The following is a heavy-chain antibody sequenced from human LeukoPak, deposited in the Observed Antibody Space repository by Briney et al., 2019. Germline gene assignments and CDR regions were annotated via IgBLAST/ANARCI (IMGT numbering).Heavy chain of an antibody. CDR1: GFTFSSYA. J-gene: IGHJ4*02. CDR2: ISSNGGST. V-gene: IGHV3-64D*06. CDR3: VKDQRRYCSSTSCYVFDY. D-gene: IGHD2-2*01. Sequence: GGSLRLSCSASGFTFSSYAMHWVRQAPGKGLEYVSAISSNGGSTYYADSVKGRFTISRDNSKNTLYLQMSNLRAEDTAVYYCVKDQRRYCSSTSCYVFDYWGQGTLVTVSS.